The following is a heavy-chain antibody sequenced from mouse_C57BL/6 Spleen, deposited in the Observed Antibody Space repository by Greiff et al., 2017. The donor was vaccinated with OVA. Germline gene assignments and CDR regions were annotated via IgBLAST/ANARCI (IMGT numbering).Heavy chain of an antibody. Sequence: EVHLVESGGGLVKPGGSLKLSCAASGFTFSSYAMSWVRQTPEKRLEWVATISDGGSYTYYPDNVKGRFTISRGNAKNNLYLQMSHLKSEDTAMYYCAREGDSSGPIYAMDYWGQGTSVTVSS. CDR3: AREGDSSGPIYAMDY. J-gene: IGHJ4*01. D-gene: IGHD3-2*02. CDR1: GFTFSSYA. CDR2: ISDGGSYT. V-gene: IGHV5-4*01.